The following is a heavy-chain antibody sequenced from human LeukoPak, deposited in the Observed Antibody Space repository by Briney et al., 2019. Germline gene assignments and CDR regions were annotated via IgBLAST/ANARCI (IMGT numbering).Heavy chain of an antibody. CDR2: INHSGST. V-gene: IGHV4-34*01. CDR1: GGSFSGYY. J-gene: IGHJ4*02. CDR3: ARGLGYYGSGSYYNSRCYFDY. Sequence: SSETLSLTCAVYGGSFSGYYWSWIRQPPGKGLEWIGEINHSGSTNYNPSLKSRVTISVDTSKNQFSLKLSSVTAADTAVYYCARGLGYYGSGSYYNSRCYFDYWGQGTLVTVSS. D-gene: IGHD3-10*01.